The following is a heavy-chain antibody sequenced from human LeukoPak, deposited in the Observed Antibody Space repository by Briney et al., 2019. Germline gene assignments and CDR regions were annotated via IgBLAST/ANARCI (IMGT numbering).Heavy chain of an antibody. CDR1: GESISSSTYY. Sequence: PSETLSLTCSVSGESISSSTYYWGCIRQPPGKGLECIGSVHYSGTTYYNPSLKSRVIISVDTSKNQFSLKLSSVTAADTAVYYCARAPDGYNPERDAFDIWGQGTMVTVSS. V-gene: IGHV4-39*07. D-gene: IGHD5-24*01. J-gene: IGHJ3*02. CDR2: VHYSGTT. CDR3: ARAPDGYNPERDAFDI.